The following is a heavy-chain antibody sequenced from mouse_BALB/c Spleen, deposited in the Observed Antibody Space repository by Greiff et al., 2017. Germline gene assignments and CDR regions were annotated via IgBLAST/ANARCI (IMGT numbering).Heavy chain of an antibody. CDR3: ARDAYDGLAY. CDR1: GYSITSGYY. J-gene: IGHJ3*01. CDR2: ISYDGSN. V-gene: IGHV3-6*02. D-gene: IGHD2-14*01. Sequence: ESGPGLVKPSQSLSLTCSVTGYSITSGYYWNWIRQFPGNKLEWMGYISYDGSNNYNPSLKNRISITRDTSKNQFFLKLNSVTTEDTATYYCARDAYDGLAYWGQGTLVTVSA.